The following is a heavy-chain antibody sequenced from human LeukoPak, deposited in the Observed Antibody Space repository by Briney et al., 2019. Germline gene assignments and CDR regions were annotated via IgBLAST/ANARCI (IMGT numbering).Heavy chain of an antibody. J-gene: IGHJ4*02. CDR3: ARVGGAGRSSWSNSNFDY. Sequence: PSETLSLTCTVSGGSISSYYWSWIRQPPGKGLEWIGYIYYSGSTNYNPSLKSRVTISVDTSKNQFSLKLSSVTAADTAVYYCARVGGAGRSSWSNSNFDYWGQGTLVTVSS. V-gene: IGHV4-59*12. CDR2: IYYSGST. D-gene: IGHD6-13*01. CDR1: GGSISSYY.